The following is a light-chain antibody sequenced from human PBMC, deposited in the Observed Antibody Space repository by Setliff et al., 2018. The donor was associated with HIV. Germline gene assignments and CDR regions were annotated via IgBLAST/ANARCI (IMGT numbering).Light chain of an antibody. J-gene: IGLJ1*01. CDR1: SSNIGAGYD. V-gene: IGLV1-40*01. CDR2: GNN. Sequence: QSVLTQPPSVSGAPGQRVTISCTGSSSNIGAGYDVHWYQQLPGTAPKLLIYGNNNRPSGAPDRFSGSKSGASASLAITGLQAEDEADYYCQSYDSSLSGSNVFGTGTKVTVL. CDR3: QSYDSSLSGSNV.